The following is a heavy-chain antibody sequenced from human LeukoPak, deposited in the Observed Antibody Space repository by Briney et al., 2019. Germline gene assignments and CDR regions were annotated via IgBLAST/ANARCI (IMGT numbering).Heavy chain of an antibody. CDR2: INTDGSST. V-gene: IGHV3-74*01. CDR3: AKGLMGATPYYFDY. D-gene: IGHD1-26*01. Sequence: GSLRLSCAASGFTFSSYWMHWVRQAPGKGLVWVSRINTDGSSTTYADSVKGRFTISRDDAKNTLYLQMNSLRADDTAVYYCAKGLMGATPYYFDYWGQGTLVTVSS. J-gene: IGHJ4*02. CDR1: GFTFSSYW.